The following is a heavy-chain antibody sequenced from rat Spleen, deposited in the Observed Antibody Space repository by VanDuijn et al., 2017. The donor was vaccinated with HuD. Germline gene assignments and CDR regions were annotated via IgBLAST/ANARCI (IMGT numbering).Heavy chain of an antibody. D-gene: IGHD1-12*02. J-gene: IGHJ2*01. Sequence: EVQLVESGGGLVQPERSLKLSCVASGFTFNNYWMTWIRQAPGKGLEWVASITNTGGSTYYPDSVKGRFTISRDNAKSTLYLQMNSLRSEETATYYCSRAGDGSYYAYFDYWGQGVMVTVSS. V-gene: IGHV5-31*01. CDR1: GFTFNNYW. CDR3: SRAGDGSYYAYFDY. CDR2: ITNTGGST.